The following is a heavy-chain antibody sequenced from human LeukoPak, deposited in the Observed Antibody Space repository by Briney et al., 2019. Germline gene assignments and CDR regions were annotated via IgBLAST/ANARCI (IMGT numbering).Heavy chain of an antibody. CDR2: INPSGGST. D-gene: IGHD3-10*01. V-gene: IGHV1-46*01. CDR1: GYTFTSYY. CDR3: ARDSGERGSGSYLIAY. J-gene: IGHJ4*02. Sequence: RASVKVSCKASGYTFTSYYMHWVRQAPGQGLEWMGIINPSGGSTSYAQKFQGRVTMTRDTSTSTVYMELSSLRSEDTAVYYCARDSGERGSGSYLIAYWGQGTLVTVSS.